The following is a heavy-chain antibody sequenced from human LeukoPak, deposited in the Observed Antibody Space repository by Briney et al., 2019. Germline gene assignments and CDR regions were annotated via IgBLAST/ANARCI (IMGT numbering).Heavy chain of an antibody. D-gene: IGHD2-15*01. Sequence: GASVKVSCKASGGTFSSCAISWVRQAPGQGLEWMGRIIPIFGIANYAQKFQGRVTITADKSTSTAYMELSSLRSEDTAVYYCVRDQDSHGPHDRWFDPWGQGTLVTVSS. CDR2: IIPIFGIA. CDR3: VRDQDSHGPHDRWFDP. CDR1: GGTFSSCA. V-gene: IGHV1-69*04. J-gene: IGHJ5*02.